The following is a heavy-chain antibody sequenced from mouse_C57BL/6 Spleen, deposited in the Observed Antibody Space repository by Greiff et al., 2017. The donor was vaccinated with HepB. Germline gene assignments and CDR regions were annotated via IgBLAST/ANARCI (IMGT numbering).Heavy chain of an antibody. J-gene: IGHJ2*01. CDR3: ARSDVGSSRYVDY. D-gene: IGHD1-1*01. Sequence: VKLQESGAELAKPGASVKLSCKASGYTFTSYWMHWVKQRPGQGLEWIGYINPSSGYTKYNQKFKDKATLTADKSSSTAYRQLSSLTYEDSAVYDCARSDVGSSRYVDYWGQGTTLTVSS. CDR2: INPSSGYT. CDR1: GYTFTSYW. V-gene: IGHV1-7*01.